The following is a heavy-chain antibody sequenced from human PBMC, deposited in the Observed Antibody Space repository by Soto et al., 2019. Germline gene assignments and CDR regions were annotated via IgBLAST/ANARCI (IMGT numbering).Heavy chain of an antibody. CDR3: AAEYCGGDCIGY. CDR2: IVVGSGNT. CDR1: GFTFTSSA. D-gene: IGHD2-21*02. V-gene: IGHV1-58*01. Sequence: QMQLVQSGPEVKKPGTSVKVSCKASGFTFTSSAVQWVRQARGQRLEWIGWIVVGSGNTNYAQKFQERVTITRDMSTSTAYMELSSLRSEDTAVYYCAAEYCGGDCIGYWGQGTLVTVSS. J-gene: IGHJ4*02.